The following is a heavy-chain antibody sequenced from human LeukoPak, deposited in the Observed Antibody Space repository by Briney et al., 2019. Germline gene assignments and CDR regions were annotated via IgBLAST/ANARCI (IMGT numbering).Heavy chain of an antibody. CDR1: GFTFSTYA. CDR2: ISYDGSNK. Sequence: GGSLRLSCAASGFTFSTYAMHWVRQAPGKGLEWVAVISYDGSNKYYADSVKGRFTISRDNAKNTLYLQMNSLRAEDTAVYYCVRSAFLTTEFYFDYWGQGALVTVSS. CDR3: VRSAFLTTEFYFDY. J-gene: IGHJ4*02. V-gene: IGHV3-30-3*01. D-gene: IGHD4-11*01.